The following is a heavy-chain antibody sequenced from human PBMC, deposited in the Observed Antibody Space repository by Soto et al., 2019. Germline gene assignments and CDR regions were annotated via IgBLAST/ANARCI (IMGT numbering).Heavy chain of an antibody. CDR2: ISDSGST. D-gene: IGHD6-13*01. CDR1: GGSVSSGSYY. V-gene: IGHV4-61*01. Sequence: SETLSLTCTVSGGSVSSGSYYWSWIRQPPGKGLEWIGYISDSGSTNYKSSLKSRVTISVDTSKNQFSLKLSSVTAADTAVYYCARASIAAAGIPYWGQGTLVTVSS. J-gene: IGHJ4*02. CDR3: ARASIAAAGIPY.